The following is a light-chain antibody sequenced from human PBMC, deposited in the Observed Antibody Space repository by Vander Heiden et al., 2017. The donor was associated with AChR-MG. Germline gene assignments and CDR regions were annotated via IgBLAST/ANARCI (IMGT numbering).Light chain of an antibody. CDR3: QQYGSSPRVT. CDR2: GAS. J-gene: IGKJ5*01. CDR1: QSVSSSY. V-gene: IGKV3-20*01. Sequence: IVLTQSPCTLSLSPGARATLSCRASQSVSSSYFAWYQQKPGQAPRLLSYGASSRATGIPDRFSGSGSGTDFTLTISRLEPEDFAVYYCQQYGSSPRVTFGQGTRLEIK.